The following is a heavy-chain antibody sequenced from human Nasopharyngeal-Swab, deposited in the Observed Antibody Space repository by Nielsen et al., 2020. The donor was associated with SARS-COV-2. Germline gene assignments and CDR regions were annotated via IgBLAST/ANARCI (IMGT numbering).Heavy chain of an antibody. CDR3: AKDTGHYYGSGLHDAFDI. D-gene: IGHD3-10*01. Sequence: GGSLRLSCAASGFTFSSYAMHWVRQAPGKGLEWVAVISYDGSNKYYADSVKGRFTISRDNAKNSLYLQMNSLRAEDTALYYCAKDTGHYYGSGLHDAFDIWGQGTMVTVSS. CDR1: GFTFSSYA. CDR2: ISYDGSNK. V-gene: IGHV3-30-3*01. J-gene: IGHJ3*02.